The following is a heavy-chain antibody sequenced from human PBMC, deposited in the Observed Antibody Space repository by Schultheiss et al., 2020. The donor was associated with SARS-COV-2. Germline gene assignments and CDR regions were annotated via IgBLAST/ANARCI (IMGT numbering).Heavy chain of an antibody. CDR2: ISYDGSNK. J-gene: IGHJ6*02. Sequence: GESLKISCAASGFTFSSYGMHWVRQAPGKGLEWVAVISYDGSNKYYADSVKGRFTISRDNSKNTLYLQMNSLRAEDTAVYYCAKVGGGCSGGSCYDRLSYHYYYYYGMDVWGQGTTVTVSS. CDR3: AKVGGGCSGGSCYDRLSYHYYYYYGMDV. D-gene: IGHD2-15*01. CDR1: GFTFSSYG. V-gene: IGHV3-30*18.